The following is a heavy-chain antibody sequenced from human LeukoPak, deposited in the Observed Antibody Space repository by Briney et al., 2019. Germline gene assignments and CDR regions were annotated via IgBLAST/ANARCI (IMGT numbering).Heavy chain of an antibody. CDR2: ISSSGSTI. J-gene: IGHJ6*04. Sequence: GGSLRLSCAASGFTFSSYEMNWVRQAPGKGLEWVSYISSSGSTIYYADSVKGRFTISRDNAKNSLYPQMNSLRAEDTAVYYCARLGYCSSTSCYAYYGMDVWGKGTTVTVSS. CDR1: GFTFSSYE. CDR3: ARLGYCSSTSCYAYYGMDV. V-gene: IGHV3-48*03. D-gene: IGHD2-2*01.